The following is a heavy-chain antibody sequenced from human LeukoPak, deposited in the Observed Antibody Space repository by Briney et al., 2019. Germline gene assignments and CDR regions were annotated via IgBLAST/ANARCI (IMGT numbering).Heavy chain of an antibody. V-gene: IGHV4-34*01. CDR3: ARGSRGGSYDY. CDR2: INHSGST. D-gene: IGHD1-26*01. Sequence: SETLSLTCAVYGGSFSGYYWSWIRQPPGKGLEWIGEINHSGSTNYNPSLKSRVTISVDTSKNQFFLKLSSVTAADTAVYYCARGSRGGSYDYWGQGTLVTVSS. CDR1: GGSFSGYY. J-gene: IGHJ4*02.